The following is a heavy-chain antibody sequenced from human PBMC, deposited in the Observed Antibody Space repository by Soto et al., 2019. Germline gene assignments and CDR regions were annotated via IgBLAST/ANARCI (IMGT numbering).Heavy chain of an antibody. CDR3: ARDKITGLFDY. CDR1: GETFSVYY. V-gene: IGHV4-34*01. Sequence: PSETMSLTCAVYGETFSVYYCTWIRQPPGTGLEWIGEINHSGSTNYNPSLKSRVTISVDTSKNQFSLKLTSVTAADTAVYYCARDKITGLFDYWGQGTLVTVS. CDR2: INHSGST. J-gene: IGHJ4*02. D-gene: IGHD2-8*02.